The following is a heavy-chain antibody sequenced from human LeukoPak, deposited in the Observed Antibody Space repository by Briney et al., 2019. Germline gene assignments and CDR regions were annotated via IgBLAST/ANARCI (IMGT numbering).Heavy chain of an antibody. Sequence: SETLSLTCAVYGGSFSGYYWSWIRQPPGKGLEWIGEINHSGSTNYNPSRKSRVTISVDTSKNQFSLKLSSVTAADTAVYYCARVTAAWGFPLDYWGQGTLVTVSS. D-gene: IGHD6-13*01. CDR3: ARVTAAWGFPLDY. J-gene: IGHJ4*02. CDR1: GGSFSGYY. V-gene: IGHV4-34*01. CDR2: INHSGST.